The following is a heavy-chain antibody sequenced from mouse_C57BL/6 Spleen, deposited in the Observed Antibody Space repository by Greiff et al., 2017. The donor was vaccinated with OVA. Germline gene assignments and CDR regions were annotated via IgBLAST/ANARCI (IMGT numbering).Heavy chain of an antibody. CDR1: GYAFSSSW. V-gene: IGHV1-82*01. CDR2: IYPGDGDT. J-gene: IGHJ4*01. Sequence: LVESGPELVKPGASVKISCKASGYAFSSSWMNWVKQRPGKGLEWIGRIYPGDGDTNYNGKFKGKATLTADKSSSTAYMQLSSLTSEDSAVYFCARSDYSNYALAMDYWGQGTSVTVSS. CDR3: ARSDYSNYALAMDY. D-gene: IGHD2-5*01.